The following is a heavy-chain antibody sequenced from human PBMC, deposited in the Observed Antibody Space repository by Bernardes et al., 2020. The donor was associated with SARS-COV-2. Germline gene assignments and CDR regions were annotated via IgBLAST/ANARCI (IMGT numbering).Heavy chain of an antibody. V-gene: IGHV3-74*01. Sequence: AGSLILSCAASGFTFSSYWKNCVRQFPGKGLVWVSRLNGDGSSVTYADSVKGRFTISRDNAKNTLYLQMNSLRADDTAIFYCVRGSGNYYFDYWGLGTLVTVSS. CDR3: VRGSGNYYFDY. J-gene: IGHJ4*02. D-gene: IGHD3-10*01. CDR2: LNGDGSSV. CDR1: GFTFSSYW.